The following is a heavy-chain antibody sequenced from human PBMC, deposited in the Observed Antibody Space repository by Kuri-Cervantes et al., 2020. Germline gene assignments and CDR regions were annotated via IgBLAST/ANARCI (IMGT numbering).Heavy chain of an antibody. D-gene: IGHD3-22*01. CDR2: ISSSSSYI. CDR3: ARASYYDSSGYYFYFDY. Sequence: GGSLRLSCAASGSIFSSCGMSWVRQAPGKGLEWVSSISSSSSYIYYADSVKGRFTISRDNAKNSLYLQMNSLRAEDTAVYYCARASYYDSSGYYFYFDYWGQGTLVTVSS. V-gene: IGHV3-21*03. CDR1: GSIFSSCG. J-gene: IGHJ4*02.